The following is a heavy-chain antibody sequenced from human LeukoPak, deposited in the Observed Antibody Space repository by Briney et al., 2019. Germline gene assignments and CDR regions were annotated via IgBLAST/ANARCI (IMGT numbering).Heavy chain of an antibody. Sequence: GGSLRLSCAASGFTVSSNYMSWVRQAPGKGLEWVSVIYSGGSTYYADSVKGRFTISRDNSKNTLYLQMNSLRAEDTAVYFCARDRIIYGDYGDAFDIWGQGTMVTVSS. CDR3: ARDRIIYGDYGDAFDI. CDR1: GFTVSSNY. CDR2: IYSGGST. V-gene: IGHV3-66*01. J-gene: IGHJ3*02. D-gene: IGHD4-17*01.